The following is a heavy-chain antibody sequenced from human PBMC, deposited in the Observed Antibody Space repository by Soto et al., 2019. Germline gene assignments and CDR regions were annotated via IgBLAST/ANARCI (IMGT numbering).Heavy chain of an antibody. CDR1: GFTXGSYW. J-gene: IGHJ4*02. CDR2: IKQDGSER. Sequence: PGGSLRLSCAVSGFTXGSYWMTRVRQAPGKGLEWVANIKQDGSERYYVDSVKGRFTIPRDNAKNSLYLQMNSLRAEDTAVYYCARILEGFDYWGQGTLVTVSS. V-gene: IGHV3-7*01. D-gene: IGHD3-3*01. CDR3: ARILEGFDY.